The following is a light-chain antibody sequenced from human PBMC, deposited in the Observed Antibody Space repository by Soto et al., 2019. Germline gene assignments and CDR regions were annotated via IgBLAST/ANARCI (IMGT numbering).Light chain of an antibody. CDR1: STDIGDYNY. CDR2: EVS. CDR3: SSYTSDSTLV. J-gene: IGLJ3*02. V-gene: IGLV2-14*01. Sequence: QSALTQPASVSGSPGQSIAISCTGTSTDIGDYNYVSWYQQHPGKAPKLMIYEVSHRPSGVSGRFSGAKSGNTASLTISGLQAEDEADYYCSSYTSDSTLVFGGGTKLTVL.